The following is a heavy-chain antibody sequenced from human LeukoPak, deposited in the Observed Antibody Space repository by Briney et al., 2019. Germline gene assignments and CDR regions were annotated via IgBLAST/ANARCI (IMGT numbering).Heavy chain of an antibody. Sequence: PGGSLRLSCAASGFTFRGYSMNWVRQAPGKGLEWVSSISSYNDYIYYADSVKGRFTISRDNAKNSLYLEMNSLRAEDTAVYYCARDGGYCTKGVCYLDYWGRGTLVTVSS. CDR1: GFTFRGYS. J-gene: IGHJ4*02. CDR3: ARDGGYCTKGVCYLDY. CDR2: ISSYNDYI. D-gene: IGHD2-8*01. V-gene: IGHV3-21*01.